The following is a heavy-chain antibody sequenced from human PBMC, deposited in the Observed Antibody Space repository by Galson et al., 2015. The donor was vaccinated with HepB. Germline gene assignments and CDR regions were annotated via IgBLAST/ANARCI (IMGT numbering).Heavy chain of an antibody. CDR3: ARDRDGYNFWYFDL. CDR1: GGTFNNFG. CDR2: IIYNFRTA. D-gene: IGHD5-24*01. V-gene: IGHV1-69*13. Sequence: SVKVSCKVSGGTFNNFGINWIRQAPGQGLEWMGGIIYNFRTANYHQDFQGRFRMTVDDSTSTAYMELSSLTSDDTAVYFCARDRDGYNFWYFDLWGRGTLVTVSS. J-gene: IGHJ2*01.